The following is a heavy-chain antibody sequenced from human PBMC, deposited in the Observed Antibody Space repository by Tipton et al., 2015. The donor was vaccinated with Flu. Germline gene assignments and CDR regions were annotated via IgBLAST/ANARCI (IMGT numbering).Heavy chain of an antibody. D-gene: IGHD5-24*01. CDR3: AREWLQSFDT. J-gene: IGHJ5*02. V-gene: IGHV1-69*09. Sequence: QLVQSGAEVKKPGSSAKVSCKASGGTFSSYGLSWVRQAPGQGLEWLGKITPILDITIYSQSFQGRVTFSADKSTNTAYMELSSLRYDDTAIYYCAREWLQSFDTWGQGALVTVSS. CDR2: ITPILDIT. CDR1: GGTFSSYG.